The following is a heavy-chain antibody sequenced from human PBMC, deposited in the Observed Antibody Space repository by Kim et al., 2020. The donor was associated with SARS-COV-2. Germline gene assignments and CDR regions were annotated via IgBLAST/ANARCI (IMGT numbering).Heavy chain of an antibody. J-gene: IGHJ4*02. Sequence: GGSLRLSCVASGFMFNNYGMYWVRQAPGKGLEWVAGILSDGRSKYHVDSVNGRFTISRDNSKNTLYLQMNTLRVEDTAVYYCARGESGSYSDWGQGTLVTVSS. D-gene: IGHD1-26*01. CDR3: ARGESGSYSD. CDR1: GFMFNNYG. CDR2: ILSDGRSK. V-gene: IGHV3-33*01.